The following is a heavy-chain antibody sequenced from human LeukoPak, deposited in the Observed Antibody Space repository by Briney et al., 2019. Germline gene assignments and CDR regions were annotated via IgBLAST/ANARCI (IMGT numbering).Heavy chain of an antibody. Sequence: PSETLSLTCTVSGDSISSNNWWNWVRQPPGKGLDWIGEISHAGSTKYNPSLKNRVTISKDDSKNQFSLKLNSVTAADTAMYYCASFGTTVITFDAFDIWGQGTVVTISS. V-gene: IGHV4-4*02. J-gene: IGHJ3*02. CDR2: ISHAGST. CDR3: ASFGTTVITFDAFDI. D-gene: IGHD4-17*01. CDR1: GDSISSNNW.